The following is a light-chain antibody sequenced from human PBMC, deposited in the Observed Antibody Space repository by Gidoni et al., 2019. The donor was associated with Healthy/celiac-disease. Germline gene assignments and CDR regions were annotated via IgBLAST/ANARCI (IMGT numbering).Light chain of an antibody. CDR2: GAS. CDR1: PSVSSSY. CDR3: QKYGSAPLT. Sequence: ELVLPQSPRTLSLSPGERATLSCRASPSVSSSYLAWYQQKPGQAPRLLIYGASSRATGIPDRFSGSGAGTDFTLTISRLEPEEFAVYYCQKYGSAPLTFGGGTKVEIK. V-gene: IGKV3-20*01. J-gene: IGKJ4*01.